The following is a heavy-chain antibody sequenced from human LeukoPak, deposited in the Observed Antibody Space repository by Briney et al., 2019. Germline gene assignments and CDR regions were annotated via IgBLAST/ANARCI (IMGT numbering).Heavy chain of an antibody. Sequence: GSLKLSCVASGFTVTSNYVTRVRPAPGKGPEGVSVIYTGGSPYYADSVKGRFAISRDISKNTVYLQMYSLRAEDTAVYYCARGAATGPTLGLDYWGQGTLVTVSS. J-gene: IGHJ4*02. CDR1: GFTVTSNY. CDR2: IYTGGSP. D-gene: IGHD6-13*01. V-gene: IGHV3-53*01. CDR3: ARGAATGPTLGLDY.